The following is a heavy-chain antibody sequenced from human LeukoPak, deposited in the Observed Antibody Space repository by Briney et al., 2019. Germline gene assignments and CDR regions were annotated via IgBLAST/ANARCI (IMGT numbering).Heavy chain of an antibody. J-gene: IGHJ4*02. CDR1: GYTFTGYY. CDR3: ARGSPTYYYDSSGYYLY. Sequence: ASVKVSCKASGYTFTGYYMHWVRQAPGQGLEGMGWINPNSGGTNYAQKFQGRVTMTRDTSISTAYMELSRLRSDDTAVYYCARGSPTYYYDSSGYYLYWGQGTLVTVSS. D-gene: IGHD3-22*01. CDR2: INPNSGGT. V-gene: IGHV1-2*02.